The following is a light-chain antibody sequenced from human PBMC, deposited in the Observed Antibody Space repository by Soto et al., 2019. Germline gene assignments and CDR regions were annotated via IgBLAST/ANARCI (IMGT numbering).Light chain of an antibody. CDR2: DAS. V-gene: IGKV3-15*01. Sequence: EIVMTQSPATLSVSPGGTATLSCRASEGLGGRLAWYQQKPGQAPRLLIYDASTRATGVPDRFSASESETEFTLTISSPQSEDFAVYYCQHYHGWVKAFGQGTKLEIK. J-gene: IGKJ2*01. CDR1: EGLGGR. CDR3: QHYHGWVKA.